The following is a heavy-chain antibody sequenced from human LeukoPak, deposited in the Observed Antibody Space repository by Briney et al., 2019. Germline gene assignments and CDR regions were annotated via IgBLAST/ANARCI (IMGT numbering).Heavy chain of an antibody. Sequence: GESLEISCKGSGYSFTSYWIGWVRQMPGKGLEWMGIIYPGDSDTKYSPSFQGQVTISADKSISTAYLQWNSLKASDIAMYYCARGTLRGVISNAFDIWGQGTMVTVSS. CDR3: ARGTLRGVISNAFDI. CDR1: GYSFTSYW. D-gene: IGHD3-10*01. V-gene: IGHV5-51*01. CDR2: IYPGDSDT. J-gene: IGHJ3*02.